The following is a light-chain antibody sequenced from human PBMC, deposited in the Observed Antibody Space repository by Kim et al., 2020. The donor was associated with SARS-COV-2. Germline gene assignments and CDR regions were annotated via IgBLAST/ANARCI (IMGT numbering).Light chain of an antibody. CDR3: QSYDNDNHGV. CDR1: SGSIASKY. Sequence: KTVSISCTRSSGSIASKYVQWYQRRPCSAPTTLIYGDDQRPSGVPDRFSASIDTSSNSASLIISGLKTEDEADYYCQSYDNDNHGVFGGGTQLTVL. CDR2: GDD. V-gene: IGLV6-57*03. J-gene: IGLJ3*02.